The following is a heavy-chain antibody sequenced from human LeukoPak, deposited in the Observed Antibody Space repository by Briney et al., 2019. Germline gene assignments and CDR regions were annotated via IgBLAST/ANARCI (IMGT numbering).Heavy chain of an antibody. CDR1: GDSVSSNSAA. CDR3: ASWGEYCSSTSCYDYFDY. J-gene: IGHJ4*02. Sequence: SQTLSLTCAISGDSVSSNSAAWNWIRQSPSRGLEWLGRTYYRSKWYTDYAVSVKSRITINPDTSKNQFSLHLNSVTPADTAVYYCASWGEYCSSTSCYDYFDYWGQGTLVTVSS. D-gene: IGHD2-2*01. V-gene: IGHV6-1*01. CDR2: TYYRSKWYT.